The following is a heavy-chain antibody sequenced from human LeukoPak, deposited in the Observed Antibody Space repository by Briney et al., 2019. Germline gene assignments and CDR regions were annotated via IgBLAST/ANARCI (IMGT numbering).Heavy chain of an antibody. D-gene: IGHD6-19*01. Sequence: SETLSLTCTVSGGSISSGSYYWSWIRQPAGKGLEWIGRIYTSGSTNYNPSLKSRVTISVDTSKNQFSLKLSSVTAADTAVYYCARDGYSSGIFDCWGQGTLVTVSS. V-gene: IGHV4-61*02. CDR3: ARDGYSSGIFDC. J-gene: IGHJ4*02. CDR2: IYTSGST. CDR1: GGSISSGSYY.